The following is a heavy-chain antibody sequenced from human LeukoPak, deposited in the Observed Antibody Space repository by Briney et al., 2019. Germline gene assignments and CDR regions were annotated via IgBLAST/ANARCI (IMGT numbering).Heavy chain of an antibody. J-gene: IGHJ5*02. CDR3: ARSPTLYYYDSSGYWFDP. Sequence: SETLSLTCTVSGGSISSSSYYWGWIRQPPGKGLEWIGSIYYSGSTYYNPSLKSRVTISEDTSKNQFSLKLSSVTAADTAVYYCARSPTLYYYDSSGYWFDPWGQGTLVTVSS. CDR1: GGSISSSSYY. CDR2: IYYSGST. D-gene: IGHD3-22*01. V-gene: IGHV4-39*07.